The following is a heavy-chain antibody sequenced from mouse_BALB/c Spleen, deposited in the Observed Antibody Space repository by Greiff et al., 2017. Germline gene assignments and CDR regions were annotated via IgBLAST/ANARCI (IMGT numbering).Heavy chain of an antibody. J-gene: IGHJ3*01. CDR3: ARESYDYAAWFAY. Sequence: EVKLQESGPELVKPGASVKMSCKASGYTFTSYVMHWVKQKPGQGLEWIGYINPYNDGTKYNEKFKGKATLTSDKSSSTAYMELSSLTSEDSAVYYCARESYDYAAWFAYWGQGTLVTVSA. CDR2: INPYNDGT. CDR1: GYTFTSYV. V-gene: IGHV1-14*01. D-gene: IGHD2-4*01.